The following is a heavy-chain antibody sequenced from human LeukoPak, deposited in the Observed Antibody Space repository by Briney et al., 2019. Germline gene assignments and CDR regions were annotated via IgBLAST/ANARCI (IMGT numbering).Heavy chain of an antibody. D-gene: IGHD6-19*01. CDR2: IIPIFGTA. J-gene: IGHJ4*02. CDR3: AREAVAGDYFDY. CDR1: GGTFSSYA. Sequence: SVEVSCKASGGTFSSYAISWVRQAPGQGLEWMGGIIPIFGTANYAQKFQGRVTITADESTSTAYMELSSLRSEDTAVYYCAREAVAGDYFDYWGQGTLVTVSS. V-gene: IGHV1-69*01.